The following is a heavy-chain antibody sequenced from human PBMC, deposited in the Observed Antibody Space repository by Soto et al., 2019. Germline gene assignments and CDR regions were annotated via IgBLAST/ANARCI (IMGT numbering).Heavy chain of an antibody. CDR1: GGSISSYY. CDR2: IYYSGST. J-gene: IGHJ6*02. CDR3: ARDRSGFWSGYHYYYYGMDV. V-gene: IGHV4-59*01. D-gene: IGHD3-3*01. Sequence: SETLSLTCTVSGGSISSYYWSWIRQPPGKGLEWIGYIYYSGSTNYNPSPKSRVTISVDTSKNQFSLKLSSVTAADTAVYYCARDRSGFWSGYHYYYYGMDVWGQGTTVTVSS.